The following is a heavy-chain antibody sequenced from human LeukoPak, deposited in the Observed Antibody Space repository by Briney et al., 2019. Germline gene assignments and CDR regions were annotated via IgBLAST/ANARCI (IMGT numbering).Heavy chain of an antibody. J-gene: IGHJ4*02. V-gene: IGHV3-30*07. CDR1: GLTFNTYA. CDR3: TRSGRGAFFKAYFDY. CDR2: ISYDGSKK. D-gene: IGHD2/OR15-2a*01. Sequence: GGSLRLSCAASGLTFNTYAMHWVRQAPGKGLEWVAVISYDGSKKFYADSVKGRFTISRDRLNDMLYLQMSSLRDDDTGVYYCTRSGRGAFFKAYFDYWGQGTLVTVSS.